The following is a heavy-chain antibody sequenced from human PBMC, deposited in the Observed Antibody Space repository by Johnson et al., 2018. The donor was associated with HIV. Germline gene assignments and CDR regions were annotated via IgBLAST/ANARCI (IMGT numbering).Heavy chain of an antibody. CDR1: GFTFSGSA. CDR2: IRSHANSYAT. V-gene: IGHV3-73*02. J-gene: IGHJ3*02. CDR3: TRHGGYDPRGYVGAFDI. D-gene: IGHD5-12*01. Sequence: VQLVESGGGLVQPGGSLKLSCAASGFTFSGSAMHWVRQASGKGLEWVGRIRSHANSYATAYAASVKGSFTLARDDSKNTAYLQMNSLKTEDTAVYYCTRHGGYDPRGYVGAFDIWGQGTMVTVSS.